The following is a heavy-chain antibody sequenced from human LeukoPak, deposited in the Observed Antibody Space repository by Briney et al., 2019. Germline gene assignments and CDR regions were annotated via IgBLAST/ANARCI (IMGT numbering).Heavy chain of an antibody. CDR1: GFTFSDYY. J-gene: IGHJ4*02. D-gene: IGHD3-22*01. V-gene: IGHV3-11*04. Sequence: SGGSLRLSCAASGFTFSDYYMSWLRPAPGKVLEWVSYISSSGSTIYYADSVKGRFTISRDNAKNSLYLQMNSLRAEDTAVYYCARDSGSGYYYSWGQGTLVTVSS. CDR2: ISSSGSTI. CDR3: ARDSGSGYYYS.